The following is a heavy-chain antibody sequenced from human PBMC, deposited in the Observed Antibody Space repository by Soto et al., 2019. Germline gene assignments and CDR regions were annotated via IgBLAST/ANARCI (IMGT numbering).Heavy chain of an antibody. D-gene: IGHD1-1*01. CDR1: GGSVNSGNYY. J-gene: IGHJ3*02. CDR2: MSHSGGT. V-gene: IGHV4-34*01. Sequence: QVQLQQWGAGLLKPSETLSLTCAVFGGSVNSGNYYWSWIRQPPGKGLEWIGEMSHSGGTHFNPSLKSRVPISVDTSKNQFSLKRSSVTAADTALYYCARVERGTATTGVDAFDIWGPGTMVTVSS. CDR3: ARVERGTATTGVDAFDI.